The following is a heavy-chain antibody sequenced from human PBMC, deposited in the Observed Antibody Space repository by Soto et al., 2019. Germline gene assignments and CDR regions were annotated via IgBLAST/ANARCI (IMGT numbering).Heavy chain of an antibody. CDR1: GGSFSGYY. CDR3: AREKPYSSSWYHDY. Sequence: SLTCAVYGGSFSGYYWSWIRQPPGKGLEWIGEINHSGSTNYNPSLKSRVTISVDTSKNQFSLKLSSVTAADTAVYYCAREKPYSSSWYHDYWGQGTLVTVS. D-gene: IGHD6-13*01. J-gene: IGHJ4*02. V-gene: IGHV4-34*01. CDR2: INHSGST.